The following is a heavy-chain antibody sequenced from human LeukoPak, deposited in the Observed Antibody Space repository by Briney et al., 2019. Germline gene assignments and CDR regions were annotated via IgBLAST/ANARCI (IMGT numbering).Heavy chain of an antibody. CDR2: IKTDGSST. V-gene: IGHV3-74*01. Sequence: LPGGSLRLSCEASGFTFSSYWMHWVRQAPGKGLVWVSRIKTDGSSTNYADSVKGRFTISRDNAKNTLYLQMNSLRADDTAVYYCARGGPYCSSTSCQIDYWGQGTLVTVSS. CDR3: ARGGPYCSSTSCQIDY. D-gene: IGHD2-2*01. CDR1: GFTFSSYW. J-gene: IGHJ4*02.